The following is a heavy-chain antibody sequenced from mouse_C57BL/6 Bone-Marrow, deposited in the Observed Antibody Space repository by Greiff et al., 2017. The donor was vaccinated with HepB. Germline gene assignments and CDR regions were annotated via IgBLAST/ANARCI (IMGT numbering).Heavy chain of an antibody. CDR2: IYPRSGNT. CDR1: GYTFTSSG. Sequence: QVQLKESGAELARPGASVKLSCKASGYTFTSSGISWVKQRTGQGLEWIGEIYPRSGNTYYNEKFKGKATLTADKSSSTAYMLLRSLTSEDSAVYCCARQDVARRWFDYWGQGTLVTVSA. D-gene: IGHD1-1*01. J-gene: IGHJ3*01. V-gene: IGHV1-81*01. CDR3: ARQDVARRWFDY.